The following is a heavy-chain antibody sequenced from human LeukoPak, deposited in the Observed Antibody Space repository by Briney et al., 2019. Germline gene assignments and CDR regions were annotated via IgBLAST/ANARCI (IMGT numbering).Heavy chain of an antibody. CDR1: GGSITNFY. CDR2: IYYSGTT. CDR3: ARSPGGGFDI. V-gene: IGHV4-59*01. J-gene: IGHJ3*02. D-gene: IGHD2-15*01. Sequence: SETLSLTCTVSGGSITNFYGGWVGQSPGKGLELIGYIYYSGTTNYSPSLKSRVSISVDTSKKQFSLKLSSVTAADTAVYYCARSPGGGFDIWGQGTMVTVSS.